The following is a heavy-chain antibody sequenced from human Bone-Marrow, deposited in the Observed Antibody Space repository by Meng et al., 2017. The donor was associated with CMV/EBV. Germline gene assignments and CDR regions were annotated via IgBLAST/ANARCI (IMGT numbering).Heavy chain of an antibody. V-gene: IGHV3-15*04. Sequence: GEYLKISCAASGFTFSEATMSWVRQAPGKGLEWVGRIESETDGGTTDYATPVKGRFTISRDDSKNRMYLQMNSLKPEDTAVYYCATRVPLEWLLLFGMDVWGQGTTVTVSS. CDR3: ATRVPLEWLLLFGMDV. D-gene: IGHD3-3*01. J-gene: IGHJ6*02. CDR2: IESETDGGTT. CDR1: GFTFSEAT.